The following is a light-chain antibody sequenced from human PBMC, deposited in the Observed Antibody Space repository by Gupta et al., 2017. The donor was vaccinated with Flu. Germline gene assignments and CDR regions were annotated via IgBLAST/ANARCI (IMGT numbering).Light chain of an antibody. CDR2: GAS. J-gene: IGKJ2*02. CDR3: QQYNNGPPCT. CDR1: QSVRSN. V-gene: IGKV3-15*01. Sequence: EIVMTQSPAPLSASPGERATLSCRASQSVRSNLAWYQQKPGQAPRLRIDGASTRATGIPARFSGSGSGTECTLTISSLQSEDVAVDYCQQYNNGPPCTFGQGTKLEIK.